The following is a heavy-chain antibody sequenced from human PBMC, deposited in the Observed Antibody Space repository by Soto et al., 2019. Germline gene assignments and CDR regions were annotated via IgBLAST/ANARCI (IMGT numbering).Heavy chain of an antibody. CDR3: AKASSRGWYLSWFDP. Sequence: GGSLRLSCAASGFTFSSYAMSWVRQAPGKGLEWVSGISGSGTTTYYADSVKGRFTISRDNSKNTVSLQMNSLRVEDTALYYCAKASSRGWYLSWFDPWGQGALVTVSS. J-gene: IGHJ5*02. D-gene: IGHD6-19*01. CDR2: ISGSGTTT. CDR1: GFTFSSYA. V-gene: IGHV3-23*01.